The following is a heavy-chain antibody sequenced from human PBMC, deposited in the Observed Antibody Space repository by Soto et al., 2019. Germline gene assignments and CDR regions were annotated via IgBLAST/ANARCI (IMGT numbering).Heavy chain of an antibody. CDR1: GYSFTSYW. D-gene: IGHD2-2*03. J-gene: IGHJ6*02. V-gene: IGHV5-51*01. CDR3: ARRGYCSSTSCYGTPYYYYGMDV. Sequence: GESLKISCKGSGYSFTSYWIGWVRQMPGKGLEWMGIIYPGDSDTRYSPSFQGQVTISADKSISTAYLQWSSLKASDTAMYYCARRGYCSSTSCYGTPYYYYGMDVWAKGPRSPSP. CDR2: IYPGDSDT.